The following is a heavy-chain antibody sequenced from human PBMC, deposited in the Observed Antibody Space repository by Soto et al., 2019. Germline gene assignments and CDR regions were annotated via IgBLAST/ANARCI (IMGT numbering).Heavy chain of an antibody. J-gene: IGHJ4*02. D-gene: IGHD6-13*01. Sequence: QVQLVESGGGVVQPGRSLRLSCAASGFTFSSYGMHWVRQAPGKGLEWVAVRWYDGSNKYYADSVKGRFTISRDNSKNTLYLQMNSLRAEDTAVYYCARRGIAEDYWGQGTLVTVSS. CDR3: ARRGIAEDY. V-gene: IGHV3-33*01. CDR2: RWYDGSNK. CDR1: GFTFSSYG.